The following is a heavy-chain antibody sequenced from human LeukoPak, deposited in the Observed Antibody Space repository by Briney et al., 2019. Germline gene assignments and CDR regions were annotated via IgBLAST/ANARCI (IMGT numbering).Heavy chain of an antibody. Sequence: GASVKVSCKASGYTFTSYDIHWVRQATGQGLEWMGRINPNRGDTGYAQKFQGRVTITGNTSISTAYMELSSLRSEDTAVYYCARPRSRTLFGVVTIYYFDYWGQGTLVTVSS. CDR3: ARPRSRTLFGVVTIYYFDY. D-gene: IGHD3-3*01. V-gene: IGHV1-8*01. CDR2: INPNRGDT. CDR1: GYTFTSYD. J-gene: IGHJ4*02.